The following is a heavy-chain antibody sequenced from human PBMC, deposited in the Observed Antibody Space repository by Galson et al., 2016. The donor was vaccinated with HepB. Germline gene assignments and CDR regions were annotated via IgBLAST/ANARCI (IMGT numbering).Heavy chain of an antibody. CDR1: GDSVSSNSAA. CDR2: TYYRSKWYN. V-gene: IGHV6-1*01. CDR3: ARDRVSLWFGEFLVNWFDP. D-gene: IGHD3-10*01. Sequence: CAIFGDSVSSNSAAWNWIRQSPSRGLEWLGRTYYRSKWYNDYAVSVTSRITINADTSKNQFSLQLNSMTPEDTAVQYCARDRVSLWFGEFLVNWFDPWCQGILVTVSS. J-gene: IGHJ5*02.